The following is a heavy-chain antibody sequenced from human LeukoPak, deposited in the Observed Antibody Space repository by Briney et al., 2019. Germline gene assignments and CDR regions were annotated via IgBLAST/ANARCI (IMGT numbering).Heavy chain of an antibody. CDR1: GASISSWY. Sequence: PSDTLSLTCTVSGASISSWYWSWIRQPPGKGLEWIGNIHGSGNTNYNPSLKSRLSMSLDTSRNQLSLNLTSVTAADTATYYCARETMLAGFASGLGFNYWGQGILVIVSS. CDR2: IHGSGNT. V-gene: IGHV4-59*01. CDR3: ARETMLAGFASGLGFNY. D-gene: IGHD6-19*01. J-gene: IGHJ4*02.